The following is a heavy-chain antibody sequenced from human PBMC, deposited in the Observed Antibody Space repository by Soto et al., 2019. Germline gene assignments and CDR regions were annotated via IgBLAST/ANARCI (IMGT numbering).Heavy chain of an antibody. CDR2: ISWNSGSI. CDR1: GFTFDDYA. CDR3: AKDLDSYYRYGMDV. Sequence: EVQLVESGGGLVQPGRSLRLSCAASGFTFDDYAMHWVRQAPGKGLEWVSGISWNSGSIGYADSVRGRFTISRDNAKNSLYLQMNSLRPDDTALYYCAKDLDSYYRYGMDVWGQGTTVTVS. J-gene: IGHJ6*02. V-gene: IGHV3-9*01.